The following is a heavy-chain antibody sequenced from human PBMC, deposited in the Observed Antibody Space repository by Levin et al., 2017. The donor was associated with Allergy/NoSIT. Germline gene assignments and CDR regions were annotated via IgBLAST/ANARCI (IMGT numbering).Heavy chain of an antibody. Sequence: ASVKVSCKASGGTFSSYAISWVRQAPGQGLEWMGGIIPIFGTANYAQKFQGRVTITADESTSTAYMELSSLRSEDTAVYYCARQGYRRYYYGMDVWGQGTTVTVSS. CDR3: ARQGYRRYYYGMDV. CDR1: GGTFSSYA. D-gene: IGHD6-13*01. V-gene: IGHV1-69*13. CDR2: IIPIFGTA. J-gene: IGHJ6*02.